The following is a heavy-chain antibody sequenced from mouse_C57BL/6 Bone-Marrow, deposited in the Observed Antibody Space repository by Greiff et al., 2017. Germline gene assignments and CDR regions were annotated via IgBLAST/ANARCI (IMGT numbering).Heavy chain of an antibody. CDR1: GYTFTRYW. CDR2: IDPSDSYT. V-gene: IGHV1-69*01. CDR3: ARGGDYWYFDV. J-gene: IGHJ1*03. Sequence: QVQLKQPGAELVMPGASVKLSCKASGYTFTRYWMHWVKQRPGQGLEWIGEIDPSDSYTNYNQKFKGKSTLTVDNSSSTAYMQLSSLTSEDSACYYCARGGDYWYFDVWGTGTTGTVSS.